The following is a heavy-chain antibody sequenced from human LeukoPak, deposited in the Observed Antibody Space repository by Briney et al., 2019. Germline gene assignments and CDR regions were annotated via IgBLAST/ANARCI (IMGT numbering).Heavy chain of an antibody. V-gene: IGHV3-48*02. Sequence: GGSLRLSCAASGFTFSSYSMNWVRQAPGKGLEWVSYISSSSSTIYYADSVKGRFTISRDNAKNSLYLQMSSLRDEDTAVYYCARDQGIAAAGPNWYFDLWGRGTLATVSS. CDR3: ARDQGIAAAGPNWYFDL. CDR2: ISSSSSTI. J-gene: IGHJ2*01. CDR1: GFTFSSYS. D-gene: IGHD6-13*01.